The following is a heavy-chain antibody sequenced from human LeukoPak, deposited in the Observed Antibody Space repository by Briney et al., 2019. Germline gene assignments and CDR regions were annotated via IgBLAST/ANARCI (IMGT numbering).Heavy chain of an antibody. CDR2: IYHSGST. CDR1: GGSISSGSYY. V-gene: IGHV4-39*01. Sequence: PSQTLSLTCTVSGGSISSGSYYWGWIRQPGKGLEWIGSIYHSGSTYYNPSLKSRVTISVDTSKNQFSLKLSSVTAADTAVYYCARHEYSNGWDFDYWGHGTLVTVSS. D-gene: IGHD6-19*01. CDR3: ARHEYSNGWDFDY. J-gene: IGHJ4*01.